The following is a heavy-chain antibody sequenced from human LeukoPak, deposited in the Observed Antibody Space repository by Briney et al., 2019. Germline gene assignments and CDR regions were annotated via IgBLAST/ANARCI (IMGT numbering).Heavy chain of an antibody. J-gene: IGHJ4*02. CDR1: GFTFSSYG. CDR2: IRYDGSNK. V-gene: IGHV3-30*02. Sequence: PGGSLRLSCAASGFTFSSYGMHWVRQAPGKGLEWLAFIRYDGSNKYYADSVKGRFTISRDNSKNTLYLQMNSLRAEDTAVYYCAKGQYYYDSSGQTSFDYWGQGTLVTVSS. CDR3: AKGQYYYDSSGQTSFDY. D-gene: IGHD3-22*01.